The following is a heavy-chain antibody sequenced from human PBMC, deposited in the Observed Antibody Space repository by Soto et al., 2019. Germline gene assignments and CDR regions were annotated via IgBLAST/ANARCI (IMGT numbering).Heavy chain of an antibody. Sequence: SETLSLTCTVSGGSISSSSYYWGWIRQPPGKGLEWIGSIYYSGSTYYNPSLKSRVTISVDTSKNQFSLKLSSVTAADTAVYYCARSSSYYDFWSGYYLVYYYGMDVWGQGTTVT. CDR3: ARSSSYYDFWSGYYLVYYYGMDV. V-gene: IGHV4-39*01. CDR2: IYYSGST. J-gene: IGHJ6*02. D-gene: IGHD3-3*01. CDR1: GGSISSSSYY.